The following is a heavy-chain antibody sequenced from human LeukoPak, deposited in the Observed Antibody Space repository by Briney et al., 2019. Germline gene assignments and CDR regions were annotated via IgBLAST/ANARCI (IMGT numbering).Heavy chain of an antibody. CDR3: ASHKTLYSGYPMTSGLFDC. CDR2: ISTSSGYI. J-gene: IGHJ4*02. V-gene: IGHV3-21*01. CDR1: GFTFSSYS. D-gene: IGHD5-12*01. Sequence: GGSLRLSCAASGFTFSSYSMNWVRQAPGKGLEWVSSISTSSGYIYYADSVKGRFTISRDNAKNSLYLQMNSLRAEDTAVYYCASHKTLYSGYPMTSGLFDCWGQGTLVTVSS.